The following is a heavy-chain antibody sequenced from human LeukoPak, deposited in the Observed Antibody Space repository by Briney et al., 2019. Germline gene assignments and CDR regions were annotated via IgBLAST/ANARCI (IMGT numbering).Heavy chain of an antibody. J-gene: IGHJ5*02. CDR2: ISAYNGNT. CDR3: ARVPRITMIVNIGENWFDP. CDR1: GYTFTSYG. V-gene: IGHV1-18*01. Sequence: ASVKVSCKASGYTFTSYGISWVRQAPGQGLEWMGWISAYNGNTNYAQKLQGRVTMTTDTSTSTAYMELRSLRSDDTAVYYYARVPRITMIVNIGENWFDPWGQGTLVTVSS. D-gene: IGHD3-22*01.